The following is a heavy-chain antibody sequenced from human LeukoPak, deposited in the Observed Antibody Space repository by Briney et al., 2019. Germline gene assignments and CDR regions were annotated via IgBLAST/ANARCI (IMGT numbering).Heavy chain of an antibody. J-gene: IGHJ3*02. CDR1: GFTFSSYW. D-gene: IGHD6-19*01. V-gene: IGHV3-74*01. CDR3: ARSKHIAVAGGRYAFDI. CDR2: INSDGSST. Sequence: GGSLRLSCAASGFTFSSYWMHWVRQAPGKGLVWVSRINSDGSSTSYADSVKGRFTISRDNAKNTLYLQMNSLRAEDTAVYYCARSKHIAVAGGRYAFDIWGQGTMVTVSS.